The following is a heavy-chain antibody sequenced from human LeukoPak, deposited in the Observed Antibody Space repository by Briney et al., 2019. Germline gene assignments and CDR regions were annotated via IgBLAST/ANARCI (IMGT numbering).Heavy chain of an antibody. V-gene: IGHV4-34*01. CDR1: GGSFSGYY. D-gene: IGHD1-26*01. Sequence: SETLSLTCAVYGGSFSGYYWSWIRQPPGKGLEWIGEINHSGSTNYNSSLKSRVTISVDTSKNQFSLKLSSVTAADTAVYYCARLSVIVGSTPEYYYYYMDVWGQGTTVTVSS. CDR2: INHSGST. J-gene: IGHJ6*03. CDR3: ARLSVIVGSTPEYYYYYMDV.